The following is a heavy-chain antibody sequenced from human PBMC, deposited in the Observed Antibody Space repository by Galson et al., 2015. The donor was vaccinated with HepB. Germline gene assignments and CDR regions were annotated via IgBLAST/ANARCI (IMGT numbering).Heavy chain of an antibody. CDR2: FDPEDGEI. J-gene: IGHJ6*02. D-gene: IGHD3-3*01. CDR3: ATVAHSTILGVVIEPVPGPDYGLCV. CDR1: GDTLTKLS. Sequence: SVKVSCKVSGDTLTKLSIYWVRQAPGKGLQWMARFDPEDGEIYAQKFQGRVTMTEDTPTDTAYMELSSLRSEDTAVYYCATVAHSTILGVVIEPVPGPDYGLCVWGQGTTVTVS. V-gene: IGHV1-24*01.